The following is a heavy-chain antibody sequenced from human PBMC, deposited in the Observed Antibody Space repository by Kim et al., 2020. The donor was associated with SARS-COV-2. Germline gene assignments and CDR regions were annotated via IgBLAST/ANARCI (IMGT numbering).Heavy chain of an antibody. Sequence: GGSLRLSCAASGFTFSSYWMSWVRQAPGKGLEWVANIKQDGSEKYYVDSVKGRFTISRDNAKNSLYLQMNSLRAEDTAVYYCARDHKVVRTYYLDYYYYYGMDVWGQGTTVTVSS. D-gene: IGHD1-26*01. CDR1: GFTFSSYW. CDR3: ARDHKVVRTYYLDYYYYYGMDV. CDR2: IKQDGSEK. J-gene: IGHJ6*02. V-gene: IGHV3-7*01.